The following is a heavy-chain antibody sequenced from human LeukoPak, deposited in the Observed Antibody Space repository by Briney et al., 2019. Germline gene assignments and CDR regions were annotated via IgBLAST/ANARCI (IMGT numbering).Heavy chain of an antibody. V-gene: IGHV1-8*01. CDR1: GYTFTSYD. Sequence: ASVKVSCKASGYTFTSYDINWVRQATGQGLEWMGWMNPNSGNTGYAQKFQGRVTMTRNTSISTAYMELSSLRSEDTAVYYGARGAFRYCSGGSCYSDYWGQGTLVTVSS. J-gene: IGHJ4*02. CDR3: ARGAFRYCSGGSCYSDY. CDR2: MNPNSGNT. D-gene: IGHD2-15*01.